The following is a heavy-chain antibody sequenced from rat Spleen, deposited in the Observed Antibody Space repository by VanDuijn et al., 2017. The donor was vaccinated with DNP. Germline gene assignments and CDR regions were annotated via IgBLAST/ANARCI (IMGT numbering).Heavy chain of an antibody. CDR3: ARDNYGGYY. J-gene: IGHJ2*01. CDR2: IIHDGKRT. V-gene: IGHV5S10*01. CDR1: GFTFSDYN. Sequence: EVQLVESGGGLVQPGRSRKLSCAASGFTFSDYNMAWVRQAPKTGLEWVATIIHDGKRTYYGDSVKGRFTISRDNAKYTLYLQMNSLRSEDTATYYCARDNYGGYYWGHGVMVTVSS. D-gene: IGHD1-11*01.